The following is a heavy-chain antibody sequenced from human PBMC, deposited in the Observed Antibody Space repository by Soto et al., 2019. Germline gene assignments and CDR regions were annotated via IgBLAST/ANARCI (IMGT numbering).Heavy chain of an antibody. CDR3: GRGLGVGDYDYVWGSYRPYYFDY. J-gene: IGHJ4*02. D-gene: IGHD3-16*02. CDR2: IIPIFGTA. Sequence: QVQLVQSGAEVKKPGSSVKVSCKASGGTFSSYAISWVRQAPGQGLEWMGGIIPIFGTANYAQKFQGRVTITADKSTGTAYMELSRLRSGDTAVYYCGRGLGVGDYDYVWGSYRPYYFDYWGQGTLVTVSS. V-gene: IGHV1-69*06. CDR1: GGTFSSYA.